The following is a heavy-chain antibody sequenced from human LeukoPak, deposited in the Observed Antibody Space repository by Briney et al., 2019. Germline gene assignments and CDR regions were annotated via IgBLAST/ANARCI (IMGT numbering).Heavy chain of an antibody. D-gene: IGHD6-19*01. Sequence: GGSLRLSCAASGFTFSSYALSWVRQAPGKGLEWFSTISGGSGSSTYYADAVKGRFTISRDNSKTTLYLEMNSLRADDTAVYYCAKGSSSGWPYFFDNWGQGTLVTVSS. CDR1: GFTFSSYA. J-gene: IGHJ4*02. CDR3: AKGSSSGWPYFFDN. V-gene: IGHV3-23*01. CDR2: ISGGSGSST.